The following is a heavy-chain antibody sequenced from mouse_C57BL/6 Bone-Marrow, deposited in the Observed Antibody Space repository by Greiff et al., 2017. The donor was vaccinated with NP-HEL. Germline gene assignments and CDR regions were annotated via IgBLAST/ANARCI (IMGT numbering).Heavy chain of an antibody. J-gene: IGHJ1*03. D-gene: IGHD1-1*01. Sequence: EVKLMESGEGLVKPGGSLKLSCAASGFTFSSYAMSWVRQTPEKRLEWVAYISSGGDYIYYADTVKGRFTISRDNARNTLYLQMSSLKSEDTAMYYCTRDLGYGYGSSYAYWYFDVWGTGTTVTVSS. CDR2: ISSGGDYI. CDR3: TRDLGYGYGSSYAYWYFDV. CDR1: GFTFSSYA. V-gene: IGHV5-9-1*02.